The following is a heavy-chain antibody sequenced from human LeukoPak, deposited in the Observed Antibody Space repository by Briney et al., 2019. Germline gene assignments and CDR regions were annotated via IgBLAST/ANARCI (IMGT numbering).Heavy chain of an antibody. CDR2: ISGSGGST. J-gene: IGHJ6*02. CDR3: AKDSGYSYGQLYYYYGMDV. Sequence: GGSLRLSCAASGSTFSSYAMSWVRQAPGKGLEWVSAISGSGGSTYYADSVKGRFTISRDNSKSTLYLQMNSLRAEDTAVYYCAKDSGYSYGQLYYYYGMDVWGQGTTVTVSS. D-gene: IGHD5-18*01. CDR1: GSTFSSYA. V-gene: IGHV3-23*01.